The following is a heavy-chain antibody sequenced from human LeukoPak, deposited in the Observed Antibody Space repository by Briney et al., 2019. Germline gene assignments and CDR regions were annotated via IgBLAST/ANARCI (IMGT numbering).Heavy chain of an antibody. CDR3: ARGNAIAAPDSYGMDV. CDR2: ISYDGSNK. D-gene: IGHD6-13*01. J-gene: IGHJ6*02. Sequence: PGGSLRLSCAASGFTFSSYAMHWVRQAPGKGLEWVAVISYDGSNKYYADSVKGRFTISRDNSKNTLYLQMNSLRAEDTAVYYCARGNAIAAPDSYGMDVWGQGTTVTVSS. V-gene: IGHV3-30-3*01. CDR1: GFTFSSYA.